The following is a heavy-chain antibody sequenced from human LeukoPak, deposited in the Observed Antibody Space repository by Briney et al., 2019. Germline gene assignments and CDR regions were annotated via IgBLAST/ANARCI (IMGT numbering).Heavy chain of an antibody. CDR3: AKVSGGGLYYDGMDV. D-gene: IGHD3-16*01. Sequence: GGSLRLSCAASGFTFNNYAMNWVRQAPGKGLEWVSVISGSGGTTYYADSAKGRFTISRDSSKNTLYLQMNSLRAEGTAVYYCAKVSGGGLYYDGMDVWGQGTTVTVSS. J-gene: IGHJ6*02. V-gene: IGHV3-23*01. CDR1: GFTFNNYA. CDR2: ISGSGGTT.